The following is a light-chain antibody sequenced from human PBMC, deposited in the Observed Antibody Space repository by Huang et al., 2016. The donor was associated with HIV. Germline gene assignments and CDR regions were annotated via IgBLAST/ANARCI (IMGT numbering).Light chain of an antibody. CDR3: QQSYSTLWT. J-gene: IGKJ1*01. CDR1: QSISSY. CDR2: AAS. V-gene: IGKV1-39*01. Sequence: DIQMTQSPSSPSASVGDRVTITCRASQSISSYLNWYQQKPGKAPKLLLYAASSLQSGVPSRFSGSGSGTDFTLTISSLQPEDFATYYCQQSYSTLWTFGQGTKVEIK.